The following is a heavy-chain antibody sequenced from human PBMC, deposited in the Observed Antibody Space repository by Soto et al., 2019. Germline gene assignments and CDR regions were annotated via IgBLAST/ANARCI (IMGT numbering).Heavy chain of an antibody. Sequence: QDHLVESGGGVVQPGRSLRLSCAASGFTFSSFAMHWVRQAPGKGLEWVALISYDRRIGYYADSVQGRFSISRDNAKNTLYLQMNSLGAEDSAVYFCARSRGASSYELDYWGQGTMVTVSS. CDR3: ARSRGASSYELDY. CDR1: GFTFSSFA. V-gene: IGHV3-30*14. D-gene: IGHD3-16*01. J-gene: IGHJ4*02. CDR2: ISYDRRIG.